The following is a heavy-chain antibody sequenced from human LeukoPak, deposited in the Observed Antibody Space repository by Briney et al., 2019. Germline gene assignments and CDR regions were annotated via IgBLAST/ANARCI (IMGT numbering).Heavy chain of an antibody. Sequence: ASVKVSCKASGYTFTGYYMHWVRQAPGQGLEWMGWINPNSGGTNYTQKFQGRVTMTRDTSISTAYMELSRLRSDDTAVYYCAREGDMVYYYDSSGYEFDCWGQGTLVTVSS. J-gene: IGHJ4*02. CDR3: AREGDMVYYYDSSGYEFDC. D-gene: IGHD3-22*01. CDR2: INPNSGGT. V-gene: IGHV1-2*02. CDR1: GYTFTGYY.